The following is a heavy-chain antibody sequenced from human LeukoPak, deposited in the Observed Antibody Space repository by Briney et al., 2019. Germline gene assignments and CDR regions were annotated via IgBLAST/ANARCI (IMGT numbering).Heavy chain of an antibody. D-gene: IGHD6-13*01. V-gene: IGHV4-34*01. CDR1: GGSFSGYY. CDR2: INHSGST. Sequence: SETLSLTCAVYGGSFSGYYWSWIRQPPGKGLEWIGEINHSGSTNYNPSLKSRVTISVDTSKNQFSLKPSSVTAADTAVYYCAREGSSSLQTSFDYWGQGTLVTVSS. CDR3: AREGSSSLQTSFDY. J-gene: IGHJ4*02.